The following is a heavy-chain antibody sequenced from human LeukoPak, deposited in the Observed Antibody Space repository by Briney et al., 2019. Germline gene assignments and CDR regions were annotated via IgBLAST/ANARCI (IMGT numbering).Heavy chain of an antibody. D-gene: IGHD2-21*02. CDR2: IYYSGIT. J-gene: IGHJ3*02. Sequence: SQTLSLTCTVSGGSISSGDYYWSRIRQPPGKGLEWIGYIYYSGITYYNPSLKSRVTISVDTSKNQFSLKLSSVTAADTAVYYCAKGVTAIWGGFDIWGQGTMVTVSS. V-gene: IGHV4-30-4*01. CDR1: GGSISSGDYY. CDR3: AKGVTAIWGGFDI.